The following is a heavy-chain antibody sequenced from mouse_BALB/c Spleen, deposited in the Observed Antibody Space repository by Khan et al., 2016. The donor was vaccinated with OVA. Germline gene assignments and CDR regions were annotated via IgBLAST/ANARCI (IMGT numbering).Heavy chain of an antibody. J-gene: IGHJ2*01. CDR2: IYPGNSDT. Sequence: VQLQQSGTVLARPGASVKMSCKASGYTFTNYWMHWVKQRPGQVLEWVGAIYPGNSDTRYNQKFKGKAKLTAFTSASTAYMELSSLTSEDSAVYYCTRSYDSYYFDYWGQGTTLTVSS. V-gene: IGHV1-5*01. CDR3: TRSYDSYYFDY. D-gene: IGHD2-4*01. CDR1: GYTFTNYW.